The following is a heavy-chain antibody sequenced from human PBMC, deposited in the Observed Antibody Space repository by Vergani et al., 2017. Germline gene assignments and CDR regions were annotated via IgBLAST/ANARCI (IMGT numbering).Heavy chain of an antibody. CDR2: ISWNSDSI. CDR3: ARQSRDVFCTNGVCPLGY. Sequence: VQLVESGGGLVKPGGSLRLSCAASGFTFNDYAMHWVRQAPGKGLEWVSSISWNSDSIGYADSVKGRFTISRDNAKNSLHLQMNNLRAEDTAVYYCARQSRDVFCTNGVCPLGYWGQGALVTVSS. D-gene: IGHD2-8*01. J-gene: IGHJ4*02. V-gene: IGHV3-9*01. CDR1: GFTFNDYA.